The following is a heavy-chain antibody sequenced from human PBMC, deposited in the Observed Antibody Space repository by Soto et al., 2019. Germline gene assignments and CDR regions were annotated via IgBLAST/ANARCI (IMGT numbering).Heavy chain of an antibody. CDR2: ISASGGST. V-gene: IGHV3-23*01. Sequence: GGSLRLSCAASGFTFSSYAMSWVRQAPGKGLEWVSAISASGGSTYYADSVKGRFTISRDNSKNTQYLQMSSLRADDTAVYFCVKGDYFYDSSGYYHFDYWGQGTLVTVSS. J-gene: IGHJ4*02. CDR1: GFTFSSYA. D-gene: IGHD3-22*01. CDR3: VKGDYFYDSSGYYHFDY.